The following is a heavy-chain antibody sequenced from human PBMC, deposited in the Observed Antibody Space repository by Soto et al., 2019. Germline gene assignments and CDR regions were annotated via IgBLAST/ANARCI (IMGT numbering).Heavy chain of an antibody. V-gene: IGHV1-2*04. CDR1: GYTFTGYY. J-gene: IGHJ3*02. D-gene: IGHD3-16*02. CDR3: AREGYDYVWGSYRSHRPKDNAFDI. CDR2: INPNSGGT. Sequence: ASVKVSCKASGYTFTGYYMHWVRQAPGQGLEWMGWINPNSGGTNYAQKFQGCVTMTRDTSISTAYMELSRLRSDDTAVYYCAREGYDYVWGSYRSHRPKDNAFDIWGQGTLVTVSS.